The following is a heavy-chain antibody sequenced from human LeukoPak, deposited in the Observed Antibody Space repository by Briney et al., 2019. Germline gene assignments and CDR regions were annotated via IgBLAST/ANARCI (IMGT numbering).Heavy chain of an antibody. J-gene: IGHJ5*02. Sequence: PSETLSLTCTVSGGSISSSSYYWGWIRQPPGKGLEWIGSIYYSGSTYYNPSLKSRITISVDTSKNQFSLKLSSVTAADTAVYYCARQVRDIAVVVAAYVDWFDPWGQGTLLTVSS. V-gene: IGHV4-39*07. CDR2: IYYSGST. CDR3: ARQVRDIAVVVAAYVDWFDP. D-gene: IGHD2-15*01. CDR1: GGSISSSSYY.